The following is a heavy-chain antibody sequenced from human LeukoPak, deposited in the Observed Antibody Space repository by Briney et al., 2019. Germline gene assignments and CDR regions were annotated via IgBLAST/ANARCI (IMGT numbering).Heavy chain of an antibody. V-gene: IGHV4-39*07. CDR1: GGSISSSSYY. CDR2: INHSGST. CDR3: ARGGYSGSYQYFDY. J-gene: IGHJ4*02. D-gene: IGHD1-26*01. Sequence: PSETLSLTCTVSGGSISSSSYYWGWIRQPPGKGLEWIGEINHSGSTNYNPSLKSRVTISVDTSKNQFSLKLSSVTAADTAVYYCARGGYSGSYQYFDYWGQGTLVTVSS.